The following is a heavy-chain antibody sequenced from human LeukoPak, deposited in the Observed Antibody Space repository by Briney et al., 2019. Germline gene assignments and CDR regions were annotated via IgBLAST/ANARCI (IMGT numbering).Heavy chain of an antibody. D-gene: IGHD3-16*02. CDR3: ARGRYDYVWGSYRPFDY. CDR2: INTNTGNP. Sequence: GASVKVSCKASGYTFTSYAMNWVRQAPGRGLEWMGWINTNTGNPTYAQGFTGRFVFSLDTSVSTAYLQISSLKAEDTAVYYCARGRYDYVWGSYRPFDYWGQGTLVTVSS. V-gene: IGHV7-4-1*02. CDR1: GYTFTSYA. J-gene: IGHJ4*02.